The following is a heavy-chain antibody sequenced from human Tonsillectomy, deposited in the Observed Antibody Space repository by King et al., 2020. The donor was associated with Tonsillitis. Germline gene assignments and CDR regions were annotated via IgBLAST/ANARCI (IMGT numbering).Heavy chain of an antibody. Sequence: VQLVESGAEVKKPGASVKVSCKASGYTFTSYGINWVRQAPGQGLEWMGWISAYNDNTNYAQKLQGRVTMTTDTSTSTAYMELRGLRSDDTAVYYCARGLTSSWFDAFDIWGQGTMVTVSS. CDR2: ISAYNDNT. V-gene: IGHV1-18*01. J-gene: IGHJ3*02. D-gene: IGHD6-13*01. CDR1: GYTFTSYG. CDR3: ARGLTSSWFDAFDI.